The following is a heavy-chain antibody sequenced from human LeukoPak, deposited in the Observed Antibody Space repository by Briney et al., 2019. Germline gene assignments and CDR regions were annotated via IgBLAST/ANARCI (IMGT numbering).Heavy chain of an antibody. J-gene: IGHJ4*02. V-gene: IGHV4-4*07. CDR2: IYTSGRT. D-gene: IGHD2-21*02. Sequence: SDTLSHTCTVSGGPISSYFWRWIRQPAGKALEWIGRIYTSGRTNYNPSLKSRVSMSVDTSKNQFSLKLSAVTAADTAVYYCARQYCGGDCYSGGFDYWGQGTLVTVSS. CDR3: ARQYCGGDCYSGGFDY. CDR1: GGPISSYF.